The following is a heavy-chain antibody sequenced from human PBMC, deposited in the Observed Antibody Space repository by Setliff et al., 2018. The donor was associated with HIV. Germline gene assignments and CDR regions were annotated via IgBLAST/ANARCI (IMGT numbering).Heavy chain of an antibody. D-gene: IGHD2-2*03. CDR3: AKDRVGYCSSISCPGGFDY. Sequence: GGSLRLSCAASGFTFSSAWMIWVRQAPGKGLEWVSAISGSGGSTYYADSVKGRFTISRDKSKNTVYLQMYSLRAEDTALYYCAKDRVGYCSSISCPGGFDYWGQGTLVTVSS. CDR1: GFTFSSAW. J-gene: IGHJ4*02. CDR2: ISGSGGST. V-gene: IGHV3-23*01.